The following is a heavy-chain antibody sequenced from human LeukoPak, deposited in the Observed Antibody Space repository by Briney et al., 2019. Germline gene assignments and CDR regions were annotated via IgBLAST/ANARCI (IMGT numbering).Heavy chain of an antibody. Sequence: PSETLSLTCTVSGGSISSYYWSWIRQPPGKGLEWIGYIYYSGSTNYNPSLKSRVTISVDTSKNQFSLKLSSVTAADPAVYYCAREEDSGIGIFDYWGQGTLVTVSS. CDR2: IYYSGST. D-gene: IGHD6-13*01. J-gene: IGHJ4*02. CDR1: GGSISSYY. V-gene: IGHV4-59*01. CDR3: AREEDSGIGIFDY.